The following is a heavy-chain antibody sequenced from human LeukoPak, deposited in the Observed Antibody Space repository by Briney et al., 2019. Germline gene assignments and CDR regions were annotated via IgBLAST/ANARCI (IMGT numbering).Heavy chain of an antibody. V-gene: IGHV3-23*01. CDR3: AKSRYSGYDSDFDY. Sequence: PGGSLRLSCAASGFTFSSYAMSWVRQAPGKGLEWVSAISGSGGSTYYADSVKGRFTISRDNSKNTLYLQMNSMRAEDTAVYYCAKSRYSGYDSDFDYWGQGTLVTVSS. J-gene: IGHJ4*02. CDR2: ISGSGGST. D-gene: IGHD5-12*01. CDR1: GFTFSSYA.